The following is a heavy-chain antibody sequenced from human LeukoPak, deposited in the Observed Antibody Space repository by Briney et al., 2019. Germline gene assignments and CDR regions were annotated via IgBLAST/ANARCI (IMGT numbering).Heavy chain of an antibody. V-gene: IGHV3-23*01. CDR2: ISGSGGST. Sequence: GGSLRLSCAASGFTFSSYAMSWVRQAPGKGLEWVSAISGSGGSTYYADSVKGRFTNSRDNSKNTLYLQMNSLRAEDTAVYYCAKGVSGWPNYFDYWGQGTLVTVSS. J-gene: IGHJ4*02. D-gene: IGHD6-19*01. CDR3: AKGVSGWPNYFDY. CDR1: GFTFSSYA.